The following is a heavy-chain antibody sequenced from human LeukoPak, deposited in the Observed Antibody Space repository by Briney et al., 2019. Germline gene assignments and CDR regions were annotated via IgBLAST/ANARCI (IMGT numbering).Heavy chain of an antibody. CDR3: ARDSGLIQGVDI. V-gene: IGHV1-18*01. CDR2: ISPYNGKT. J-gene: IGHJ3*02. Sequence: ASVEVSCKASGYTFTTYGISWVRQAPGQGLEWMGWISPYNGKTKFAQNVQGRVTMTTDTSTSTAYMELRSLRSDDTAVYYCARDSGLIQGVDIWGQGTTVTVSS. D-gene: IGHD3-16*01. CDR1: GYTFTTYG.